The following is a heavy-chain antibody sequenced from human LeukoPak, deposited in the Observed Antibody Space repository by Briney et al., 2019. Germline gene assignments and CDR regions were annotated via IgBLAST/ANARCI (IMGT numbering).Heavy chain of an antibody. Sequence: GGSLRLSCAASGFTFSSYAMHWVRQAPGKGLEWVAVISYDGSNKYYADSVKGRFTISRDNSKNTLYLQMNSLRAEDTAVYYCARWGLRNDYWGQGTLVAVSS. V-gene: IGHV3-30-3*01. CDR2: ISYDGSNK. D-gene: IGHD5-12*01. CDR3: ARWGLRNDY. J-gene: IGHJ4*02. CDR1: GFTFSSYA.